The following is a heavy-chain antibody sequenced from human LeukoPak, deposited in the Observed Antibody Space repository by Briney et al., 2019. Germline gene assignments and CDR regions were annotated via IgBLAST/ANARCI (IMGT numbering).Heavy chain of an antibody. CDR3: ARGRKHVDY. V-gene: IGHV4-39*01. J-gene: IGHJ4*02. CDR2: IYYSGST. Sequence: PSETLSLTCTVSGGSISSSSYYWGWIRQPPGKGLEWIGSIYYSGSTYYNPSLKSRVTISVDTSKSQFSLELSSVTAADTAVYYCARGRKHVDYWGQGTLVTVSS. CDR1: GGSISSSSYY.